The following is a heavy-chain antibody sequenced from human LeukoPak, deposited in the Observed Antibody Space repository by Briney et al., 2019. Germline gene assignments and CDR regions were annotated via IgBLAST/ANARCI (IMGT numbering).Heavy chain of an antibody. CDR1: AFTVTTNY. Sequence: GGSLRLSXAASAFTVTTNYMSWVRQAPGKGLEWVPMIYSGGTTYYADSVKGRFTISRDNSKNTLYLQMNSLRAEDTAVYYCARDRDGVLHYWGQGTLVTVSS. CDR2: IYSGGTT. CDR3: ARDRDGVLHY. V-gene: IGHV3-53*01. D-gene: IGHD2-8*01. J-gene: IGHJ4*02.